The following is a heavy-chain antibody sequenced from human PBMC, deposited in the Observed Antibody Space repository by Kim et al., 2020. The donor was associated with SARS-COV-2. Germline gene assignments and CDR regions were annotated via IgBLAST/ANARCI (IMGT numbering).Heavy chain of an antibody. CDR1: GFTFSSYG. J-gene: IGHJ6*02. D-gene: IGHD2-21*02. V-gene: IGHV3-30*18. CDR2: ITFDGSNK. CDR3: AKTGEGDSKTSYGMDV. Sequence: GGSLRLSCAASGFTFSSYGMHWVRQAPGKGLEWVTVITFDGSNKYYADSVKGRFTISRDNSKNTLYLQMNSLRAEDTAVYYCAKTGEGDSKTSYGMDVWGQGTTVTVSS.